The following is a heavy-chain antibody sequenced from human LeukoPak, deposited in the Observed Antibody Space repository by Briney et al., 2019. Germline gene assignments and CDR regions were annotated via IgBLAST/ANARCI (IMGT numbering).Heavy chain of an antibody. CDR3: ASQSSGSSTRAPDF. V-gene: IGHV3-48*04. CDR2: ISSGSRSK. J-gene: IGHJ4*02. D-gene: IGHD1-26*01. CDR1: GVTFSSFS. Sequence: GGSLRLSCETSGVTFSSFSLNWVRQAPGKGLEWLSYISSGSRSKYYADSVKGRFIVSRGNAKNSLYLQMDSLRAEDTALYYCASQSSGSSTRAPDFWGQGTLVTVSS.